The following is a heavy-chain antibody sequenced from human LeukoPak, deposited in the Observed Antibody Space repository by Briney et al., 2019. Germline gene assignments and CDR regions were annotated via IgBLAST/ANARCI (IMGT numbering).Heavy chain of an antibody. CDR3: ARDRFGVVISDY. J-gene: IGHJ4*02. Sequence: SQTLSLTCTVSGGSISSGDYYWSWIRQPPGKGLEWIGYIYYSGSTYYNPSLKSRVTISVDTSKNQFSLKLSSVTAADTAVYYCARDRFGVVISDYWGQGTLVTDSS. V-gene: IGHV4-30-4*08. CDR1: GGSISSGDYY. CDR2: IYYSGST. D-gene: IGHD3-3*01.